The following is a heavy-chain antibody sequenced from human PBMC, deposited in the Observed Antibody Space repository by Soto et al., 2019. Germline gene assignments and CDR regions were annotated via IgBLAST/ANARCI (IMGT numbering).Heavy chain of an antibody. Sequence: GASVKVSCKASGYTFTENFIHWVRQVPGQGPEWMGIINPSGGSTDYAKQFQGRVILTRDTSTSTVYMALGSLKSDDTAVYFCARDRPPYKIFDSWGQGTLVTVSS. V-gene: IGHV1-46*01. CDR1: GYTFTENF. CDR3: ARDRPPYKIFDS. CDR2: INPSGGST. D-gene: IGHD1-1*01. J-gene: IGHJ4*02.